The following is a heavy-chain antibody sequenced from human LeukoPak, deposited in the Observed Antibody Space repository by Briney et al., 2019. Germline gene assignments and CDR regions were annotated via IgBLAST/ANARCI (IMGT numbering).Heavy chain of an antibody. J-gene: IGHJ4*02. Sequence: GGSLRLSCAASGFTFSSYAMHWVRQAPGKGLEWVAVISYDGSNKYYADSVKGRFTISRDNSKNTLYLQMNSLRVEDTAVYYCAKSGGPYQWGQGTLVTVSA. V-gene: IGHV3-30-3*02. CDR2: ISYDGSNK. CDR1: GFTFSSYA. D-gene: IGHD2-2*01. CDR3: AKSGGPYQ.